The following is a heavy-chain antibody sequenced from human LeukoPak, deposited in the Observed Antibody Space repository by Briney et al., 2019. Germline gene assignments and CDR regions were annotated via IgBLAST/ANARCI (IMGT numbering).Heavy chain of an antibody. J-gene: IGHJ6*03. CDR2: IRYDGSNK. Sequence: GGSLRLSCAASGFTFSSYGMHWVRQAPGKGLEWVAFIRYDGSNKHYADSVKGRFTISRDNSKNTLYLQMNSLRAEDTAVYYCAKVPYPGSFYYYYYMDVWGKGTTVTISS. CDR3: AKVPYPGSFYYYYYMDV. V-gene: IGHV3-30*02. D-gene: IGHD3-10*01. CDR1: GFTFSSYG.